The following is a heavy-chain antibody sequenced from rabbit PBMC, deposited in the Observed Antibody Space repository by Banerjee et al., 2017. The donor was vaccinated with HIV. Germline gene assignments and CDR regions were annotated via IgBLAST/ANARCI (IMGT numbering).Heavy chain of an antibody. CDR3: VTVASDYSGFNL. V-gene: IGHV1S40*01. J-gene: IGHJ4*01. D-gene: IGHD2-1*01. Sequence: QSLEESGGDLVKPGASLTLTCTASGFSFSSNYYMCWVRQAPGKGLEWIGCIYSDSSGSTYYASGAKGRFTISKTSSTTVTLQMTSLTAADTATYFCVTVASDYSGFNLWGPGTLVTVS. CDR2: IYSDSSGST. CDR1: GFSFSSNYY.